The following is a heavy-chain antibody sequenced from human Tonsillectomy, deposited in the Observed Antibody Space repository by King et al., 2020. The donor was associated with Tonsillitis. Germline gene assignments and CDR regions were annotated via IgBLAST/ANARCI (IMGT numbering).Heavy chain of an antibody. Sequence: VQLVESGADVKKPGESLKISCKGSGYSFTTYWIAWLRQMPGKGPDWMGIIYPGDSDTRYSPSFQGQVTISADKSISTAYLQWSSLKASDTAMYYCARTDGYNLFDYWGQGTLVTVSS. J-gene: IGHJ4*02. CDR1: GYSFTTYW. CDR3: ARTDGYNLFDY. V-gene: IGHV5-51*01. D-gene: IGHD5-24*01. CDR2: IYPGDSDT.